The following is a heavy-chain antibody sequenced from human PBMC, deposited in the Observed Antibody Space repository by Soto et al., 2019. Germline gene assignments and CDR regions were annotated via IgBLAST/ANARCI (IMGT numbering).Heavy chain of an antibody. D-gene: IGHD2-15*01. Sequence: QVQLVQSGAEERKPGASVKVSCKASGYTFTTYAIHWVRQAPGQRLEWMGWIYTGNGNTKYSQKLQDRITITGDTYAGTAHMELTSLRSEDTAVYYCAGDRCDGGGCFNFDYWGQGALVTVSS. J-gene: IGHJ4*02. CDR2: IYTGNGNT. V-gene: IGHV1-3*05. CDR1: GYTFTTYA. CDR3: AGDRCDGGGCFNFDY.